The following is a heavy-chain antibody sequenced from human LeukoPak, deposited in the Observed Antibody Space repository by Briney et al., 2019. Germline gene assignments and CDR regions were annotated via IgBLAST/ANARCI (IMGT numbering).Heavy chain of an antibody. Sequence: PGGSLRLSCAASGFTFSSYAMSWVRQAPGKGLEWVSAIGGSGGSTYYADSVKGRFTISRDNSKNTLYLQMNSLRAEDTAVYYCAKGDDYGDYVRRYAFDIWGQGTMVTVSS. D-gene: IGHD4-17*01. CDR2: IGGSGGST. J-gene: IGHJ3*02. V-gene: IGHV3-23*01. CDR1: GFTFSSYA. CDR3: AKGDDYGDYVRRYAFDI.